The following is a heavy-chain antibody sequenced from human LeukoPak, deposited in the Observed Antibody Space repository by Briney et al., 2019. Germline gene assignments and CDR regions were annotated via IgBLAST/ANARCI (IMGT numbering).Heavy chain of an antibody. Sequence: ASVKVSCKASGYTFTTYYIHWVRQAPGQGLEWMGIINPSGGSTNYAQKFQGRVTMTRDTSTSTVYLELSSLRSEDTAVYYCTRGGEYSASPGVYWGQGTLVTVSS. CDR3: TRGGEYSASPGVY. CDR1: GYTFTTYY. CDR2: INPSGGST. J-gene: IGHJ4*02. D-gene: IGHD6-6*01. V-gene: IGHV1-46*01.